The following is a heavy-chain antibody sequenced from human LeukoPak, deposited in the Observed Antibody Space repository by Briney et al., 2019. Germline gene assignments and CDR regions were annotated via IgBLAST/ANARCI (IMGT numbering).Heavy chain of an antibody. D-gene: IGHD3-10*01. V-gene: IGHV1-2*02. Sequence: GASVKVSCKASGYTFTGYYMHWVRQAPGQGLEWMGWINPNSGGTNYAQKFQGRVTMTRDTSISTAYMELSRLRSDDTAVYYCARGRGLGDNRRWFDPWGQGTLVTVSS. J-gene: IGHJ5*02. CDR2: INPNSGGT. CDR1: GYTFTGYY. CDR3: ARGRGLGDNRRWFDP.